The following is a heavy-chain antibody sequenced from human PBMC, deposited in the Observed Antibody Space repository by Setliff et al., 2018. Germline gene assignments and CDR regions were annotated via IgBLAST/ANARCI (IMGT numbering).Heavy chain of an antibody. V-gene: IGHV1-69*05. CDR2: IVPIYGPA. CDR3: AKASVWVVDANCGSFDV. D-gene: IGHD2-15*01. CDR1: GGSFRNSG. J-gene: IGHJ3*01. Sequence: AASVKVSCKASGGSFRNSGSGWVRQAPGQGLEWIGGIVPIYGPAKYAQKFQGRVEITTDESTNTAYMELSSLTSDDTATYYCAKASVWVVDANCGSFDVWGQGTVVTVS.